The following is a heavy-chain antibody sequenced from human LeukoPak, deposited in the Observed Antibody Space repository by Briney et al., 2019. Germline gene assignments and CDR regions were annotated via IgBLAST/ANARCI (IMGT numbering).Heavy chain of an antibody. V-gene: IGHV4-39*01. CDR3: ARRVGIAAAGTEDY. J-gene: IGHJ4*02. CDR1: GGSISSSSYY. D-gene: IGHD6-13*01. Sequence: PSETLSLTCTVSGGSISSSSYYWGWIRQPPGKGLEWIGSIYYSGSTYYNPSLKSRVTISVYTSKNQFSLKLSSVTAADTAVYYCARRVGIAAAGTEDYWGQGTLVTVSS. CDR2: IYYSGST.